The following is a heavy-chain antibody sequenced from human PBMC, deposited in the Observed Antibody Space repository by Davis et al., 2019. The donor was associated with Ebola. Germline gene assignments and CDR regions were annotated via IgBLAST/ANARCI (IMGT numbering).Heavy chain of an antibody. CDR2: INHSGTT. Sequence: PSETLSLTCAVYGGSFSGYYWSWIRQPPGKGLEWIGEINHSGTTYYNPSLKSRVTISVDTSKNQFSLQLSSVTAADTAVYYCVRLDYLTVTLWFFDLWGRGTLVTVSS. D-gene: IGHD4-17*01. CDR1: GGSFSGYY. CDR3: VRLDYLTVTLWFFDL. J-gene: IGHJ2*01. V-gene: IGHV4-34*01.